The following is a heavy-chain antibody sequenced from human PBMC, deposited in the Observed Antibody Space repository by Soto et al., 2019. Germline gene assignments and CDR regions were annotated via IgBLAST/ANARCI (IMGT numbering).Heavy chain of an antibody. J-gene: IGHJ5*02. CDR1: GGSISSGGYS. D-gene: IGHD2-2*01. V-gene: IGHV4-30-2*01. CDR2: IYHSGST. Sequence: SETLSLTCAVSGGSISSGGYSWSWIRQPPGKGLEWIAYIYHSGSTDHNPSLKSRVTISVDRSKNQFSLKLSSVTAADTAVYYCARVPDRWGQGTLVTVSS. CDR3: ARVPDR.